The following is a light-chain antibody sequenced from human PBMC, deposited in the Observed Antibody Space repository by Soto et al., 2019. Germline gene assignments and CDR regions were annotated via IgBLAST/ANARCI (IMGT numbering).Light chain of an antibody. CDR1: QSISRY. Sequence: EIQMTESPSSLSASVGDRVTITCRASQSISRYLNWYQQKPGKAPKLLIHVASSLQSGVPSRFSGSVSGTDGTITISSLKTEDGSTYYCLQPNSYPITFGQGTRLEIK. CDR3: LQPNSYPIT. V-gene: IGKV1-39*01. CDR2: VAS. J-gene: IGKJ5*01.